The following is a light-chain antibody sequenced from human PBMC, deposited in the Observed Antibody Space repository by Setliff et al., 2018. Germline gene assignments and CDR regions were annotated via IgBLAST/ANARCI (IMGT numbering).Light chain of an antibody. J-gene: IGLJ1*01. CDR2: EVS. Sequence: QSALTQPASVSGSPGQSITISCAGTSSDVGAYSHVSWYQQYPGKAPKLMISEVSNRPSGVSYRFSGSKSGNTASLTISGLQAEDEADYYCMSYTTIRTYGCGTGTKVTVL. CDR1: SSDVGAYSH. V-gene: IGLV2-14*01. CDR3: MSYTTIRTYG.